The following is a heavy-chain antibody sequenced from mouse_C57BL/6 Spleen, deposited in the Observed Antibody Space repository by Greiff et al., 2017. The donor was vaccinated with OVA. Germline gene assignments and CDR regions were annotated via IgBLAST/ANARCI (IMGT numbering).Heavy chain of an antibody. CDR3: TRNGDFYFDY. D-gene: IGHD1-1*01. Sequence: QVQLQQSGAELVRPGASVTLSCKASGYTFTDYEMHWVKQTPVHGLEWIGAIDPETGGTAYNQKFKGKAILTADKSSSTAYMEPRSLTSEDSAVYYCTRNGDFYFDYWGQGTTLTVSS. CDR2: IDPETGGT. V-gene: IGHV1-15*01. CDR1: GYTFTDYE. J-gene: IGHJ2*01.